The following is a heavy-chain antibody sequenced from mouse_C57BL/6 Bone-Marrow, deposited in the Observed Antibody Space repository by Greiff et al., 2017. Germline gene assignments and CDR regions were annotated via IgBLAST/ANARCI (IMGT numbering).Heavy chain of an antibody. CDR3: ARLTYYFDY. CDR2: IYPGSGST. Sequence: QVQLQQPGAELVKPGASVKMSCKASGYTFTSYWITWVKQRPGQGLEWIGDIYPGSGSTNYNEKFKSKATLTVQTSSSTAYMQLRSLTSEDSAVYYCARLTYYFDYWGQGTTLTVSS. V-gene: IGHV1-55*01. CDR1: GYTFTSYW. J-gene: IGHJ2*01. D-gene: IGHD4-1*01.